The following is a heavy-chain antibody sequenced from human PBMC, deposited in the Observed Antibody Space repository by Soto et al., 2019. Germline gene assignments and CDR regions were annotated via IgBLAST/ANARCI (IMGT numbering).Heavy chain of an antibody. Sequence: QVQLVESGGGVVQPGRSLRLSCAASGFTFSSYGMHWVRQAPGKGLEWVAVIWYDGSNKYYADSVKGRFTISRDNSKNTLYLQMNSLRAEDTAVYYCARESRDSRGWRGMDVWGQGTTVTVSS. CDR2: IWYDGSNK. CDR3: ARESRDSRGWRGMDV. V-gene: IGHV3-33*01. J-gene: IGHJ6*02. CDR1: GFTFSSYG. D-gene: IGHD3-22*01.